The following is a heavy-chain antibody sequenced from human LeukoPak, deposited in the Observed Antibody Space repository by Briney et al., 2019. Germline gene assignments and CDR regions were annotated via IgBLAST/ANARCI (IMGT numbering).Heavy chain of an antibody. D-gene: IGHD3-10*01. CDR2: IYPDDSVA. Sequence: GESLKISCKTSGYSFNTYWIAWVRQMPGKGLEWMGIIYPDDSVARYSPSFQGQVTISADKSISTAYLQWSSLKASDTAMYYCARHADYYGSGAEIDYWGQGTLVTVSS. V-gene: IGHV5-51*01. J-gene: IGHJ4*02. CDR3: ARHADYYGSGAEIDY. CDR1: GYSFNTYW.